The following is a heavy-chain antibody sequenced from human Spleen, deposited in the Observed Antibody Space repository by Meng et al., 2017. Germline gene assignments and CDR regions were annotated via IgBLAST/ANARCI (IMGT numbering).Heavy chain of an antibody. CDR1: GGSFSDYY. CDR2: INHSGST. Sequence: QVQLQQGGAGLLKHSETLSPTCVVSGGSFSDYYWSWIRQPPGKGLEWIGEINHSGSTNYNPSLESRATISVDTSQNNLSLKLSSVTAADSAVYYCARGPTTMAHDFDYWGQGTLVTVSS. V-gene: IGHV4-34*01. CDR3: ARGPTTMAHDFDY. D-gene: IGHD4-11*01. J-gene: IGHJ4*02.